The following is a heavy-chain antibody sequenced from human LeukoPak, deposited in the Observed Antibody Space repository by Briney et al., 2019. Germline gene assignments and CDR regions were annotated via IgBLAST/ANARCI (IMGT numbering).Heavy chain of an antibody. CDR2: VNSDGSST. Sequence: GGSLRPSCAASGFTFSSYWMHWVSQAPGKGLVWVSRVNSDGSSTTYADSVKGRFTISRDNAKNTLYLQMNSLRAEDTAVYYCARAGIAAPTSYWGQGTLVTVSS. CDR1: GFTFSSYW. CDR3: ARAGIAAPTSY. V-gene: IGHV3-74*01. D-gene: IGHD6-13*01. J-gene: IGHJ4*02.